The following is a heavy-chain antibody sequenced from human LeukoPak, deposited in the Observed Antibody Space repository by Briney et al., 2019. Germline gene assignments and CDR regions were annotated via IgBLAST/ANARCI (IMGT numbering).Heavy chain of an antibody. CDR1: GGTFGNYA. CDR3: ARAVDTAMVRVGLDHYYFGMDV. CDR2: IISLLGIA. D-gene: IGHD5-18*01. J-gene: IGHJ6*02. V-gene: IGHV1-69*04. Sequence: SVTVSYKASGGTFGNYAITWVRQAPGQGLEWMGRIISLLGIANYAQKFQGRVTITTDKYKSTAYMELSSLRSDDTAVYYCARAVDTAMVRVGLDHYYFGMDVWGQGTTVTVSS.